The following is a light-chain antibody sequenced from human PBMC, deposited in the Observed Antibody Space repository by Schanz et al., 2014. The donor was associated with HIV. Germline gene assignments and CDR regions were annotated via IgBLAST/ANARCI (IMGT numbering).Light chain of an antibody. Sequence: QSALTQPASVSGSLGQSITISCTGTNSDVGSFNLVSWYQQHPGKAPQLMIYDGSSRPSGVSNRFSGSKSDNTASLTISGLQPEDEADYYCISYTSDTVLFGGGTKLTVL. CDR1: NSDVGSFNL. J-gene: IGLJ2*01. CDR3: ISYTSDTVL. V-gene: IGLV2-14*02. CDR2: DGS.